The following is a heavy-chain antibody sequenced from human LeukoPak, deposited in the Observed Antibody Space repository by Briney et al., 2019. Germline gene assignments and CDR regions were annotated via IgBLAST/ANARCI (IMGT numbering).Heavy chain of an antibody. V-gene: IGHV3-23*01. CDR2: ISGSGGST. CDR3: ARDDTSVHFFDY. D-gene: IGHD1-1*01. Sequence: GGSLRLSCAASGFTFSSYAMSWVRQAPGKGLEWVSAISGSGGSTYYADSVKGRFTISRDNSKNTLYLQMNSLRAEDTAVYYCARDDTSVHFFDYWGQGTLVTVSS. J-gene: IGHJ4*02. CDR1: GFTFSSYA.